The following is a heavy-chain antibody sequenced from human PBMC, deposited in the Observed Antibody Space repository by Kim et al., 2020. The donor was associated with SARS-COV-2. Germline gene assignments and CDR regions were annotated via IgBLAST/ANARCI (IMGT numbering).Heavy chain of an antibody. CDR2: ISYDGTIQ. Sequence: GGSLRLSCAASGLTVRYYGMHWVRQAPGKGLEWVADISYDGTIQTYGDSVEGRFTISRDNSKNTLYLQMNSLRVEDTAVYYCAKGPIAVVPGGRMWLDPWGQGTLVAVSS. D-gene: IGHD2-2*01. V-gene: IGHV3-30*18. CDR3: AKGPIAVVPGGRMWLDP. J-gene: IGHJ5*02. CDR1: GLTVRYYG.